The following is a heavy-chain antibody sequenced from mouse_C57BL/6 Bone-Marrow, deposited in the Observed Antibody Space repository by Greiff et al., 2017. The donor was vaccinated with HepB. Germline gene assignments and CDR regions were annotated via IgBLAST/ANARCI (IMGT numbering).Heavy chain of an antibody. V-gene: IGHV14-4*01. Sequence: EVQLQQSGAELVMPGASVKLSCTASGFNIKDDYMHWVKRRPEQGLEWIGWIDPENGDTEYASKFQGKATITADTSSNTAYLQLSSLTSEDTAVYYCTTLFFSSPYYFDYWGQGTTLPVSS. CDR1: GFNIKDDY. J-gene: IGHJ2*01. D-gene: IGHD1-3*01. CDR3: TTLFFSSPYYFDY. CDR2: IDPENGDT.